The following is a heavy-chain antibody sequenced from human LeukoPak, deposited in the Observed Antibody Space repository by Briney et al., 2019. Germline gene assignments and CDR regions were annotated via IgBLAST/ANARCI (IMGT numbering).Heavy chain of an antibody. CDR2: MYTGGTT. J-gene: IGHJ3*02. Sequence: GGSLRLSCAASGFTFSSYAMSWARQAPGKGLEWVSVMYTGGTTYYADSVKGRFTISREYSKNTLYLQMNSLSAEDTAVYYCARDRSGYDYTAFDIWGQGTMVIVS. CDR1: GFTFSSYA. V-gene: IGHV3-53*01. D-gene: IGHD5-12*01. CDR3: ARDRSGYDYTAFDI.